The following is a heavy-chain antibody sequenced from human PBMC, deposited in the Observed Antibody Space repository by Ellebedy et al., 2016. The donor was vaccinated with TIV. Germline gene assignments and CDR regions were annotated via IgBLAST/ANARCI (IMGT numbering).Heavy chain of an antibody. CDR1: GFTFRDYY. CDR3: ARVPRGLDY. J-gene: IGHJ4*02. CDR2: INPSGTSM. V-gene: IGHV3-11*04. Sequence: PGGSLRLSCAASGFTFRDYYMSWIRQAPGKGLECLSYINPSGTSMTYIDSVRGRFTISRDNAENSLYLQMNNLGAEDTAVYYCARVPRGLDYWGQGTLVTVSS. D-gene: IGHD2-15*01.